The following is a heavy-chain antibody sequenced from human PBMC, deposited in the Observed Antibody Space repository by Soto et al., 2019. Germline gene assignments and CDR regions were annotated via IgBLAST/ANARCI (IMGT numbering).Heavy chain of an antibody. D-gene: IGHD4-17*01. CDR2: IYYSGST. V-gene: IGHV4-39*01. J-gene: IGHJ4*02. CDR1: GGSISSSSYC. CDR3: ASYSAYGDYYFDC. Sequence: QLQLQESGPGLVKPSETLSLTCTVSGGSISSSSYCWGWIRQPPGKGLEWIGSIYYSGSTYYNPSLKSRVPVPVAPSKNPFSLKLSSVTAADTAVYYGASYSAYGDYYFDCWGQGTLVIVSS.